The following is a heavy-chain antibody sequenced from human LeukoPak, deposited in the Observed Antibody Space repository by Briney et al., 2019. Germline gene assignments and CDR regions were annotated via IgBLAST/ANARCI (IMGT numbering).Heavy chain of an antibody. CDR2: IQFDGSTK. J-gene: IGHJ4*02. CDR1: AFTFSSYA. D-gene: IGHD3-9*01. Sequence: GGSLRLSCAASAFTFSSYAMHWVRQAPGKGLEWVAVIQFDGSTKNYADSVKGRFTISRDNSENTLYLQMNSLRAEDTAVYYCATTDYDILTGYSPHWGQGTLVTVSS. V-gene: IGHV3-30*02. CDR3: ATTDYDILTGYSPH.